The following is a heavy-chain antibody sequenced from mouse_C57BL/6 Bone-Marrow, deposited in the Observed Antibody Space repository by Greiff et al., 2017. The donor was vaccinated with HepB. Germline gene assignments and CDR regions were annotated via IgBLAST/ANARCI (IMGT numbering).Heavy chain of an antibody. CDR2: IYPGDGDT. V-gene: IGHV1-82*01. D-gene: IGHD2-1*01. J-gene: IGHJ1*03. CDR1: GYAFSSSW. Sequence: QVQLQQSGPELVKPGASVKISCKASGYAFSSSWMNWVKQRPGKGLEWIGRIYPGDGDTNYNGKFKGKATLTADKSSSTAYMQLSSLTSEDSAVYCCAPLLLSDVWGTGTTVTVSS. CDR3: APLLLSDV.